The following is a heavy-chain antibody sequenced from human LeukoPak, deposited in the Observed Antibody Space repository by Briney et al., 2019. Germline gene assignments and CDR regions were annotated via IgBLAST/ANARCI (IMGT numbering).Heavy chain of an antibody. CDR3: ARHKGKGVTGTTVFGYMDV. V-gene: IGHV4-59*08. CDR1: GGSISSYY. J-gene: IGHJ6*03. CDR2: IYYSGST. D-gene: IGHD1-7*01. Sequence: SETLSLTCTVSGGSISSYYWSWIRQPPGKGLEWIGYIYYSGSTNYNPSLESRVTISVDTSKNQFSLKLSSVTAADTAVYYCARHKGKGVTGTTVFGYMDVWGKGTTVTVSS.